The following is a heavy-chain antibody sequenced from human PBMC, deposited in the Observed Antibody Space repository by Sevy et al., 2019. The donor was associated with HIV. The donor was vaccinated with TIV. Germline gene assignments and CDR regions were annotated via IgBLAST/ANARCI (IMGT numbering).Heavy chain of an antibody. J-gene: IGHJ4*02. V-gene: IGHV3-7*01. Sequence: GGSLRLSCAASAFTFSNYWMSWVRQAPGKGLEWVAKIKQDGSEKYYVDSVNGRFTISRDNAKNSLYLHMHSLRAEDTAVYYCARAYYKCCGGDCYLDYWGQGTLVTVSS. CDR2: IKQDGSEK. CDR1: AFTFSNYW. CDR3: ARAYYKCCGGDCYLDY. D-gene: IGHD2-21*02.